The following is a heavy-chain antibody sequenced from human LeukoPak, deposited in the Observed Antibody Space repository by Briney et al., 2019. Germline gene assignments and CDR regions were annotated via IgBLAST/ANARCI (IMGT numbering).Heavy chain of an antibody. CDR1: GSSISGYY. J-gene: IGHJ5*02. Sequence: SETLSLTCTVSGSSISGYYWNWIRQSAGKGLEWIGRLHPSGATNYNPSLKSRVTMSLDTSKNQFSLKLSSVTAADTAVYYCASTALGGWFAPWGQGALVTVSS. CDR3: ASTALGGWFAP. CDR2: LHPSGAT. V-gene: IGHV4-4*07.